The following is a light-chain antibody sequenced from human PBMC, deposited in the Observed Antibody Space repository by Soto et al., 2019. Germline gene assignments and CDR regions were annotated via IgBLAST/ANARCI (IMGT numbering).Light chain of an antibody. J-gene: IGKJ1*01. CDR1: QSINNW. Sequence: DIQMTQSPSTLSASVGDRVTITCRACQSINNWLAWYQQKPGKAPKLLLYEASGLESGVPSRFSGSGSGTELTLTVSSLQPNEFATYYCQHYNSYSPAFGQGTKEEIK. CDR2: EAS. CDR3: QHYNSYSPA. V-gene: IGKV1-5*03.